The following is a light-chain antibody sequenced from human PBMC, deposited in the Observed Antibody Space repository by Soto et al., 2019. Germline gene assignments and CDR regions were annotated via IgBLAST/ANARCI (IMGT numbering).Light chain of an antibody. CDR3: QQRSNWPIT. J-gene: IGKJ5*01. Sequence: EIVLTQSPAPLSLSPGERATLSCRTSQSVSSYFAWYQQKPGRAPRLLIYDASNRSTGIPARLIGSGSGTDFTLTISSLAPKDFEVYYCQQRSNWPITFGQGTRLEIK. CDR2: DAS. CDR1: QSVSSY. V-gene: IGKV3-11*01.